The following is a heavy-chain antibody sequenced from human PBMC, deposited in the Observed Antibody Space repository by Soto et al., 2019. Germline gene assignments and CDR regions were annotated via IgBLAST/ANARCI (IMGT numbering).Heavy chain of an antibody. J-gene: IGHJ3*02. Sequence: QVQLVQSGVEVKKPGSSVKVSCKASGGSFSIYTIFWVRQAPGQGLEWMGRIIPMFDIANYAQNFQGRVTINADKSTGTVYMEMISLRSDDTAIYYCTLRSWSAEVFDIWGQGTLVTFSS. CDR3: TLRSWSAEVFDI. CDR2: IIPMFDIA. CDR1: GGSFSIYT. V-gene: IGHV1-69*02. D-gene: IGHD6-13*01.